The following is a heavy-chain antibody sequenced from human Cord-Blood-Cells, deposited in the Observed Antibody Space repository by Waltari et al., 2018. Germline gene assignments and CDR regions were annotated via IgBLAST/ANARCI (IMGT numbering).Heavy chain of an antibody. J-gene: IGHJ4*02. CDR2: INHSGST. Sequence: QVQLQQWGAGLLKPSETLSLTCAVYGGSFSGYYWSWIRQPPGKGLEWIGEINHSGSTNYNPSLESRVTIAVDTSKNLFSLRLSSVTAADTAVYYCARGRYYGSGSYYYFDYWGQGTLVTVSS. CDR3: ARGRYYGSGSYYYFDY. CDR1: GGSFSGYY. D-gene: IGHD3-10*01. V-gene: IGHV4-34*01.